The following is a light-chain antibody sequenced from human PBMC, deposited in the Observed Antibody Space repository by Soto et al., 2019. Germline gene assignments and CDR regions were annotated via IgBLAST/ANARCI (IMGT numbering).Light chain of an antibody. CDR1: QSVSSN. V-gene: IGKV3-20*01. CDR3: QQYGSSPFT. CDR2: GAS. J-gene: IGKJ4*01. Sequence: EIVLTQSPGTLSVSPGERATLSCRASQSVSSNLAWYQQKPGQAPRLLIYGASTRATGIPARFSGSGSGTEFTLTISRLEPEDFAVYYCQQYGSSPFTFGGGTKVDIK.